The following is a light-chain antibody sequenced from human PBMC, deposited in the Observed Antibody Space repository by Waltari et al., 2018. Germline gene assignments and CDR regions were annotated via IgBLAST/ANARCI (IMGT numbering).Light chain of an antibody. J-gene: IGKJ3*01. CDR3: QQSYSTTT. CDR1: QSISSY. V-gene: IGKV1-39*01. Sequence: DIQMTQSPSSLSASVGDRVTITCRASQSISSYLNWYQQKPGKAPKLLIYAASSLQSGVPSRFSGSGSGTEFTLTISSLQPEDFATYYCQQSYSTTTFGPGTKVDIK. CDR2: AAS.